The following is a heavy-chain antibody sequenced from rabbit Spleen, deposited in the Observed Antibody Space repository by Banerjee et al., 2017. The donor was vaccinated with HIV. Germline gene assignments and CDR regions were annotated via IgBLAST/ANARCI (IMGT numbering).Heavy chain of an antibody. CDR3: ARDLAGVIGWNFSL. V-gene: IGHV1S40*01. D-gene: IGHD4-1*01. CDR1: GFSFSSGYN. CDR2: ISDGGIT. Sequence: QSLEESGGGLVQPEGSLTLTCTASGFSFSSGYNMCWVRQAPGKGLEWIACISDGGITNYANSVKGQFTISRDNAQNTVFLQMTSLTAADTATYFCARDLAGVIGWNFSLWGPGPLVTVS. J-gene: IGHJ4*01.